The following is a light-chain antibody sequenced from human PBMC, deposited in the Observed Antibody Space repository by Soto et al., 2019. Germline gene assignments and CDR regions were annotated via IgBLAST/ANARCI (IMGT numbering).Light chain of an antibody. V-gene: IGKV3-20*01. CDR3: QQYGSSPPYT. J-gene: IGKJ2*01. Sequence: EIVLTQSPDTLSLSPGDRATLSCRASQSISSRLAWYQHKPGQAPRLLISGASSRATGIPDRFSGSGSGTDFTLTISRLEPEDSAVYYCQQYGSSPPYTFGQGTKVDIK. CDR2: GAS. CDR1: QSISSR.